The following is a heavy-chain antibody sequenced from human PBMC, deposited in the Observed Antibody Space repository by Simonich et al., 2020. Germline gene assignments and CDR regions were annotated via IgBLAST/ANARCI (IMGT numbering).Heavy chain of an antibody. D-gene: IGHD2-8*01. V-gene: IGHV4-39*01. CDR3: ARQRVLMVYAIDY. CDR2: IYYSGRP. J-gene: IGHJ4*02. CDR1: GGSISSSSYY. Sequence: QLQLQESGPGLVKPSETLSLTCTVSGGSISSSSYYWGWIRQPPGKGLEWIGSIYYSGRPDYNPSLKSRVTISVDTSKNQFSLKLSSVTAADTAVYYCARQRVLMVYAIDYWGQGTLVTVSS.